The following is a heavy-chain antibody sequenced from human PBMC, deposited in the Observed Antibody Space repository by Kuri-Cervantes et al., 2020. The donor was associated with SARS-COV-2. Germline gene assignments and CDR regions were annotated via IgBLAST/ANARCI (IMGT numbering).Heavy chain of an antibody. D-gene: IGHD3-16*01. CDR3: ARGLGDPSSGYFDY. CDR2: IIPIFGTA. Sequence: SMKVSCKAPGGTFSSYAISWVRQAPGQGLEWMGGIIPIFGTASYAQKFQGRVTITTDESTSTAYMELSSLRSEDTAVYYCARGLGDPSSGYFDYWGQGTLVTVSS. V-gene: IGHV1-69*05. J-gene: IGHJ4*02. CDR1: GGTFSSYA.